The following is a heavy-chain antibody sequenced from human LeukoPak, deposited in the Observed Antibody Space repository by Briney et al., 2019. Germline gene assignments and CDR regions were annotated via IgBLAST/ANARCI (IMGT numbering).Heavy chain of an antibody. Sequence: PGGSLRLSCAASGFLFSSYEMNWVRQAPGKGLEWVSFISGSSSSTFYADSVKGRFTVSRDNAKNSLYLQMNSLRDEDTAVYYCARNPGGIGDYWGQGTLVTVSS. J-gene: IGHJ4*02. CDR1: GFLFSSYE. D-gene: IGHD4-23*01. V-gene: IGHV3-48*03. CDR2: ISGSSSST. CDR3: ARNPGGIGDY.